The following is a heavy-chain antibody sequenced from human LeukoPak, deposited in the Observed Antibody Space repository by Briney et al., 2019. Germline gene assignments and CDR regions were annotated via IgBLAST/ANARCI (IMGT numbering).Heavy chain of an antibody. J-gene: IGHJ3*02. V-gene: IGHV4-4*02. CDR3: ARCGKFYAFDM. CDR1: GGSISSSNW. Sequence: PSETLSLTCVVSGGSISSSNWWSWVRQPPGKGLQWIGEIYHSGSTNYNPSLKSRVTISVDKSKSQFSLKLSSVTAADTAVYYCARCGKFYAFDMWGQGTMVTVSS. CDR2: IYHSGST.